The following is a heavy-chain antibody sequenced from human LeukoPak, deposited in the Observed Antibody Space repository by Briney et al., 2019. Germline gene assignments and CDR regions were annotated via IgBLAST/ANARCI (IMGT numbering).Heavy chain of an antibody. CDR2: ISGSGGTT. J-gene: IGHJ4*02. V-gene: IGHV3-23*01. CDR1: GFTFSSYA. D-gene: IGHD6-19*01. Sequence: SGGSLRLSCAASGFTFSSYAMSWVRQARGKGLEWVSTISGSGGTTHDADSVKGRFTISRDNSKNTLYLQMNSLRAEDTAVYYCAKRYSSGWSLDYFDYWGQGTLVTVSS. CDR3: AKRYSSGWSLDYFDY.